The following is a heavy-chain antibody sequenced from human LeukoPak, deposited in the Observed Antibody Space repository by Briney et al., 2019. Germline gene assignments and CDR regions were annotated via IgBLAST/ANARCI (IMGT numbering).Heavy chain of an antibody. V-gene: IGHV3-53*01. Sequence: GGSLRLSCAASGFTVSSNYMTWVRQAPGKGLEWVSVIYSGDSTCYADSVKGRFTISRDNSKNTLYLQMNSLRAEDTAVYYCASSSSWYSGFDYWGQGTLVTVSS. D-gene: IGHD6-13*01. J-gene: IGHJ4*02. CDR3: ASSSSWYSGFDY. CDR2: IYSGDST. CDR1: GFTVSSNY.